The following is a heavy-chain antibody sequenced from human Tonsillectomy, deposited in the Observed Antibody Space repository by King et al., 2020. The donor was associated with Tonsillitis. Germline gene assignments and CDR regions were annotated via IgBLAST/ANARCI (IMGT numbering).Heavy chain of an antibody. CDR2: ISYDGSNK. J-gene: IGHJ6*02. D-gene: IGHD3-22*01. CDR1: GFTFSSYG. V-gene: IGHV3-30*18. CDR3: AKELDYYDSRGERSYYYGTDV. Sequence: VQLVESGGGVVQPGRSLRLSCAASGFTFSSYGMHWVRQAPGKGLEWVAVISYDGSNKYYADSVKGRFTISRDNSKNTLYLQMNSLRAEDTAVYYCAKELDYYDSRGERSYYYGTDVWGQGTTVTVSS.